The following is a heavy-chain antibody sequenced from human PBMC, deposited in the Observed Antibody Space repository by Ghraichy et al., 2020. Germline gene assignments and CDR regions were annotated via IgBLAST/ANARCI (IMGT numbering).Heavy chain of an antibody. J-gene: IGHJ6*02. V-gene: IGHV3-23*01. CDR3: AKENIAERGMDV. Sequence: GGSLRLSCVATGSKDNSSDLKSLLHAPGARFGWDKAISGSGSSTYNADSVKGRFTISRDNSKNTLYLQMNSLRAEDTAVYYCAKENIAERGMDVWGQGTTVTV. CDR1: GSKDNSSD. CDR2: ISGSGSST. D-gene: IGHD2/OR15-2a*01.